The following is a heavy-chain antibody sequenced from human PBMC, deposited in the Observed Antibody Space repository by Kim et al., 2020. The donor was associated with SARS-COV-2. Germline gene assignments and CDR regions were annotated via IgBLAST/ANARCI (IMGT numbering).Heavy chain of an antibody. D-gene: IGHD1-1*01. CDR3: ARKWKDASNIYYFDY. Sequence: GESLKISCKGSGYTFTSYSIVWVRQMPGKGLEWLGIIYPGDSDTRYSPSFQGQVTISADRSITTAYLQWSSLKASDTAIYYCARKWKDASNIYYFDYWGQGTLVTVSS. V-gene: IGHV5-51*01. CDR1: GYTFTSYS. CDR2: IYPGDSDT. J-gene: IGHJ4*02.